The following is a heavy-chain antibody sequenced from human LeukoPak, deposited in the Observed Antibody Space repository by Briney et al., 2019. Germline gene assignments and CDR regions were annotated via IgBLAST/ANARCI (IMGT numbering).Heavy chain of an antibody. V-gene: IGHV4-4*02. CDR1: GGSISSSNW. CDR2: IYHSGST. Sequence: PSETLSLTCAVSGGSISSSNWWSWVRQPPGKGLEWIGEIYHSGSTNYNPPLKSRVTISVDKSKNQFSLKLSSVTAADTAVYSRARAYGAKKLVDYWGQGTLVTVSS. J-gene: IGHJ4*02. CDR3: ARAYGAKKLVDY. D-gene: IGHD4-17*01.